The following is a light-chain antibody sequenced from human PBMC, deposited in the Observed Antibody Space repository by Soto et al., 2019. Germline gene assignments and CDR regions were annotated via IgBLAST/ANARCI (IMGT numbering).Light chain of an antibody. CDR2: KAS. CDR1: QSISSW. Sequence: DIQMTQSPSTLSASVGDRVTITCRASQSISSWLAWYQQKPGKAPKLLIYKASSLESGVPSRFSGSESGTEFTLTISSLQPDDFATYYCQQYNSYSPITFGQGTKLEIK. CDR3: QQYNSYSPIT. J-gene: IGKJ2*01. V-gene: IGKV1-5*03.